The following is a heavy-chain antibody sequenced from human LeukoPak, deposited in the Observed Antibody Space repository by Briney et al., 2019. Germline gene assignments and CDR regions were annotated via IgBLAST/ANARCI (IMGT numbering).Heavy chain of an antibody. Sequence: PSETLSLTCTVSGGSISSYYWSWIRQPPGKGLEWIGYIYYSGSTNYNPSLKSRVTISVDTSKDQFSLKLSSVTAADTAVYYCARHGGSYQFDYWGQGTLVTVSS. CDR2: IYYSGST. D-gene: IGHD1-26*01. J-gene: IGHJ4*02. V-gene: IGHV4-59*08. CDR3: ARHGGSYQFDY. CDR1: GGSISSYY.